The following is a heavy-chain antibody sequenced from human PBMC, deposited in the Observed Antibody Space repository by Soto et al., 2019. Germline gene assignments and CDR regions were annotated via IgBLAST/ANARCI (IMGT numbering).Heavy chain of an antibody. CDR1: GYTFTSYY. CDR2: ISPSGGST. CDR3: ARVGRRDLELVYFDY. Sequence: ASVNVSFKASGYTFTSYYMHWVRQPPGQGLDWMGIISPSGGSTSYAQKFQGRVTMTRDTSTSTVYMERSSLRSEDTAVYYCARVGRRDLELVYFDYWGQGTLVTVSS. D-gene: IGHD1-26*01. V-gene: IGHV1-46*01. J-gene: IGHJ4*02.